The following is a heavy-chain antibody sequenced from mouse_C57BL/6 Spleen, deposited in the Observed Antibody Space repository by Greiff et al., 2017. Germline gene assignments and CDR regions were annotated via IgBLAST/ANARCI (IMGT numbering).Heavy chain of an antibody. CDR3: TSGLRRY. V-gene: IGHV1-15*01. Sequence: VKLQESGAELVRPGASVTLSCKASGYTFTDYEMHWVKQTPVHGLEWIGAIDPETGGTAYNQKFKGKAILTADKSSSTAYMELRSLTSEDSAVYYCTSGLRRYWGQGTTLTVSS. D-gene: IGHD2-4*01. CDR2: IDPETGGT. CDR1: GYTFTDYE. J-gene: IGHJ2*01.